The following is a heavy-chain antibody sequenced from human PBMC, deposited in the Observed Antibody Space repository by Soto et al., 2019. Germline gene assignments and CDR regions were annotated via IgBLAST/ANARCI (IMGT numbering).Heavy chain of an antibody. CDR2: IWYDGSNK. J-gene: IGHJ3*02. CDR1: GFTFSSYG. D-gene: IGHD6-6*01. V-gene: IGHV3-33*01. Sequence: ESGGGVVQPGRSLRLSCAASGFTFSSYGMHWVRQAPGKGLEWVEVIWYDGSNKYYADSVKGRFTISRDNSKNTMYLQMNSLRAEDTEVYYCAREEYISNRDAFDIWGQGTMVTVSS. CDR3: AREEYISNRDAFDI.